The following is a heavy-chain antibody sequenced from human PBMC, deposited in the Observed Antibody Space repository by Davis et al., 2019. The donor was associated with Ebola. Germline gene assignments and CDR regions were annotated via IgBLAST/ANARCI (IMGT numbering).Heavy chain of an antibody. Sequence: GGSLRLSCAASGFTFSSYAMNWVRQAPGKGLEWVARINEGGSAKQYVDSVKGRFTISRDNPKNKLYLQMDTLRVDDTALYYCTRDFGNYWGQGILVTVSS. D-gene: IGHD3-16*01. CDR2: INEGGSAK. CDR1: GFTFSSYA. CDR3: TRDFGNY. J-gene: IGHJ4*02. V-gene: IGHV3-7*01.